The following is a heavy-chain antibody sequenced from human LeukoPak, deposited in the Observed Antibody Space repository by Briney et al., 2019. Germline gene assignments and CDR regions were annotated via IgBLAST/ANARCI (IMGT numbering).Heavy chain of an antibody. CDR3: AREDTYGSDWYFDL. V-gene: IGHV4-59*01. Sequence: PSETLSLTCTVSGGSISSYYWSWIRQPPGKGLEWIGYIYYSGSTSYNPPLKSRVTISVDTSKNQFSLKLSSVTAADTAVYYCAREDTYGSDWYFDLWGRGTLVTVSS. CDR2: IYYSGST. D-gene: IGHD5-18*01. CDR1: GGSISSYY. J-gene: IGHJ2*01.